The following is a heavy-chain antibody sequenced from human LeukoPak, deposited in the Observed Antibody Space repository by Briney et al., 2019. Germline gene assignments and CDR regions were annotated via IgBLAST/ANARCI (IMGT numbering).Heavy chain of an antibody. J-gene: IGHJ4*02. V-gene: IGHV3-7*01. CDR1: GFIFSSYW. D-gene: IGHD2-15*01. CDR3: GRGSRISDY. CDR2: IKQDGSEK. Sequence: GGSLRLSCEVSGFIFSSYWMSGVRQAPGKGPEWVAQIKQDGSEKDYVDSVKGRFTISRDNGKNSLYLQMNSLRAEDTAVYYCGRGSRISDYWGQGTLVTVSS.